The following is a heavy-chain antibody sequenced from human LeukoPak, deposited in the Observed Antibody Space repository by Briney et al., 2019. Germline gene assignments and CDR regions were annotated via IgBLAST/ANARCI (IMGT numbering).Heavy chain of an antibody. V-gene: IGHV4-34*01. CDR3: ARGSGSYYRPLNWFDP. CDR1: GGSFSGYY. J-gene: IGHJ5*02. D-gene: IGHD1-26*01. Sequence: PSETLSLTCAVYGGSFSGYYWSWIRQPPGKGLEWIGEINHSGSTNYNPSLKSRVTISVDTSKNQFSLKLSSVTAADTAVYYCARGSGSYYRPLNWFDPWGQGTLVTVSS. CDR2: INHSGST.